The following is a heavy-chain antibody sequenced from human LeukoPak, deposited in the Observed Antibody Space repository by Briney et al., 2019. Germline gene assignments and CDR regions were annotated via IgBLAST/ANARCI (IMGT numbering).Heavy chain of an antibody. CDR2: ISSSSSYI. V-gene: IGHV3-21*01. Sequence: KSGGSLRLSCAASGFTFSSYSMNWVRQALGKGLGWVSSISSSSSYIYYADSVKGRFTISRDNAKNSLYLQMNSLRAEDTAVYYCASTYCSSTSCYVTGYYYYYYMDVWGKGTTVTVSS. CDR1: GFTFSSYS. D-gene: IGHD2-2*01. CDR3: ASTYCSSTSCYVTGYYYYYYMDV. J-gene: IGHJ6*03.